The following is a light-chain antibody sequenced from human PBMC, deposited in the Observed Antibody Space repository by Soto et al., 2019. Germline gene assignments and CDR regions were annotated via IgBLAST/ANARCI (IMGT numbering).Light chain of an antibody. CDR1: QSLLHSNGNNY. J-gene: IGKJ5*01. Sequence: DIVMTQFPLSLPVTPGEPASISCNASQSLLHSNGNNYVDWYLQKPGQSPHLLIFMGSNRASGVPDRFSGSGSATDFALKISRVEAEDVGVYYCMQALQTPITFGQGTRLEIK. CDR2: MGS. CDR3: MQALQTPIT. V-gene: IGKV2-28*01.